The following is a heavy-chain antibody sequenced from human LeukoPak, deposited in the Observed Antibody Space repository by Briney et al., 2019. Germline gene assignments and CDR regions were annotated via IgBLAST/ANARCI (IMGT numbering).Heavy chain of an antibody. CDR2: IKKDGSEK. CDR3: AKVGYYYFRYYFDY. Sequence: GGSLRLSCAASGFTFSNYWMSWVRQAPGKGLEWVANIKKDGSEKYYVDSVKGRFTISRDNSKNTLYLQMNSLRAEDTAVYYCAKVGYYYFRYYFDYWGQGTLVTVSS. CDR1: GFTFSNYW. V-gene: IGHV3-7*03. D-gene: IGHD5-12*01. J-gene: IGHJ4*02.